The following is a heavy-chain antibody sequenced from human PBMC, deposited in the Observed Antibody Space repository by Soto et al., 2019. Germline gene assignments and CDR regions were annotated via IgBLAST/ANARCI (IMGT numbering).Heavy chain of an antibody. V-gene: IGHV3-21*01. CDR1: AFTFSSYS. CDR3: ASSGNASVLKQDWFDP. CDR2: ITSGSSFI. Sequence: GGSLRLSCVGSAFTFSSYSLNWVRQAPGKGLEWVSSITSGSSFIDYADSVKGRFTISRDDAKNSLFLQMSSLRADDTAVYYCASSGNASVLKQDWFDPWSQGTLVTVSS. J-gene: IGHJ5*02. D-gene: IGHD1-1*01.